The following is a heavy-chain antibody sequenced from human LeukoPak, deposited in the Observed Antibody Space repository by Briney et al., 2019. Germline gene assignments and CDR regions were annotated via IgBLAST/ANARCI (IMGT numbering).Heavy chain of an antibody. CDR2: ISSSSSYI. V-gene: IGHV3-21*01. CDR1: GFTFSSYS. D-gene: IGHD3-22*01. Sequence: PGGSLRLSCAASGFTFSSYSMNWVRQAPGKGLEWVSSISSSSSYIYYADSVKGRFTISRDNAKNSLYLQMNSLRAEDTAVYYCASSNLYDSSGYYYPSSFDYWGQGTLVTVSS. CDR3: ASSNLYDSSGYYYPSSFDY. J-gene: IGHJ4*02.